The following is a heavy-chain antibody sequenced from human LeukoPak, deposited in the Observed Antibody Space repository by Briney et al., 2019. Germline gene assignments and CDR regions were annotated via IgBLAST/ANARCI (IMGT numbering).Heavy chain of an antibody. D-gene: IGHD6-13*01. J-gene: IGHJ4*02. V-gene: IGHV4-39*07. CDR2: IYYSGST. CDR3: ARVRAAAVPYYFDY. CDR1: GGSISGYY. Sequence: SETLSLTCTVSGGSISGYYWGWIRQPPGKGLDWIASIYYSGSTYYNPSLKSRVTISVDTSKNQFSLKLSSVTAADTAFYYCARVRAAAVPYYFDYWGQGTLVTVSS.